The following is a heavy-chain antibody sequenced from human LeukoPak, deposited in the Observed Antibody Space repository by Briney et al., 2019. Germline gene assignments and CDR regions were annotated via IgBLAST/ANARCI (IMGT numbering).Heavy chain of an antibody. CDR3: ARDSSLAGKYYFDY. Sequence: PGGSLRLSCAASGFTFSSYGMHWVRQAPGKGLEWVAAIWYDGSNKYYADSVKGRFTISRDNSKNTLYLQMNSLRAEDTAVYYCARDSSLAGKYYFDYWGQGTLVTVSS. J-gene: IGHJ4*02. V-gene: IGHV3-33*01. D-gene: IGHD1-14*01. CDR1: GFTFSSYG. CDR2: IWYDGSNK.